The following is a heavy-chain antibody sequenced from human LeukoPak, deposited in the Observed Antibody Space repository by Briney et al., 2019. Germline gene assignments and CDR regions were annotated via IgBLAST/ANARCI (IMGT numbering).Heavy chain of an antibody. V-gene: IGHV1-46*01. CDR3: AREGRGYSYGY. Sequence: AAVKVSCKASGYTLTNYNMHWVRQAPGQGLEWMGIINPSGGSTSYAQKFQGRVTMTRDTSTNTVYMELSSLRSEDTAVYYCAREGRGYSYGYWGQGTLVSVSS. D-gene: IGHD5-18*01. CDR1: GYTLTNYN. J-gene: IGHJ4*02. CDR2: INPSGGST.